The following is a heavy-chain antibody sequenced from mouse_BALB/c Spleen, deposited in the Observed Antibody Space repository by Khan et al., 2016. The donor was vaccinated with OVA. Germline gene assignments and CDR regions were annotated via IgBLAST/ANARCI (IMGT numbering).Heavy chain of an antibody. CDR2: ISYSGST. J-gene: IGHJ2*01. D-gene: IGHD1-1*01. V-gene: IGHV3-2*02. CDR3: ASGRLLRRDPDYVDY. Sequence: EVQLQESGPGLLKPSQSLSLTCTVTGYSITSDYAWNWIRQFPGNILEWMAYISYSGSTTYSPSLRSRISITRDTSTNQFFLQLNSVTTEDTATYDCASGRLLRRDPDYVDYWGQGTTLT. CDR1: GYSITSDYA.